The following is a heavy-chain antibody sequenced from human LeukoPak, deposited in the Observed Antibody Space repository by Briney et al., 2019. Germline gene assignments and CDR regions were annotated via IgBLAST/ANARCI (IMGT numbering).Heavy chain of an antibody. J-gene: IGHJ6*03. Sequence: GSSVKVSCKASGGTFSSYAISWVRQAPGQGLEWMGGSIPIFGTANYAQKFQGRVTITADESTSTAYMERSSLRSEDTAVYYCARVVVVPAAPIQYYYYYMDVWGKGTTVTISS. CDR2: SIPIFGTA. CDR3: ARVVVVPAAPIQYYYYYMDV. CDR1: GGTFSSYA. D-gene: IGHD2-2*01. V-gene: IGHV1-69*01.